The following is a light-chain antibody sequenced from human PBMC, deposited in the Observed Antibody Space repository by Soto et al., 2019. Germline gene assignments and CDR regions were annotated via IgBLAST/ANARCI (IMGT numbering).Light chain of an antibody. Sequence: ETVMTQSPATLSVSPGERATLSCRASQSLNSNLAWYQQKPGQAPRLLIDGASDRATGIPDRFGGSGYGTEFTLSISSLQSEDFAVYYCQQYNSWPWTFGQGTKVEIK. J-gene: IGKJ1*01. V-gene: IGKV3-15*01. CDR3: QQYNSWPWT. CDR2: GAS. CDR1: QSLNSN.